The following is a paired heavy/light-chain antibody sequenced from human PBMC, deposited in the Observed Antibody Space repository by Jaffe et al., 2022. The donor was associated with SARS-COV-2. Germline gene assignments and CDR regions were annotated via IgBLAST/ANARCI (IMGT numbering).Light chain of an antibody. Sequence: DIQMTQSPSSLSASVGDRVTITCQASQDINNYLSWYQQKPGRAPSLLIYGASNLETGVPSRFSGSGFGTDFTFVISDLQPEDIATYYCQHSDNLLRFTFGPGTIVDVK. V-gene: IGKV1-33*01. J-gene: IGKJ3*01. CDR2: GAS. CDR3: QHSDNLLRFT. CDR1: QDINNY.
Heavy chain of an antibody. CDR2: IWVDGTNK. J-gene: IGHJ3*02. Sequence: QVHLVESGGGVVQPGRSLRLSCSASGFTFNTYAMHWVRQAPGKGLDWVAVIWVDGTNKFHADSVEGRFTVSRDTSASTLYLQMSSLRVEDTAVYYCARDRKFCSGDTCYGEAIDMWGQGTMVTVSS. V-gene: IGHV3-33*01. CDR3: ARDRKFCSGDTCYGEAIDM. CDR1: GFTFNTYA. D-gene: IGHD2-15*01.